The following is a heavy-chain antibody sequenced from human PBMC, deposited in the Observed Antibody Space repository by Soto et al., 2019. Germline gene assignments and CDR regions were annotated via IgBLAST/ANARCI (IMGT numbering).Heavy chain of an antibody. CDR1: GGTFSSYA. V-gene: IGHV1-69*06. D-gene: IGHD3-22*01. CDR3: ARNYYDSSGYWLYGMDV. CDR2: IIPIFGTA. J-gene: IGHJ6*02. Sequence: SVKVSCKASGGTFSSYAISWVRQAPGQGLEWMGGIIPIFGTANYAQKFQGRVTITADKSTSTAYMELSSLRSEDAAVYYCARNYYDSSGYWLYGMDVWGQGTTVTVSS.